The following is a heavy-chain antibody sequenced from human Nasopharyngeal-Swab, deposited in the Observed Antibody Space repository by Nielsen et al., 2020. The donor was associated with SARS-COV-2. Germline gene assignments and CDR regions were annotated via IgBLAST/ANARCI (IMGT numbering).Heavy chain of an antibody. J-gene: IGHJ3*02. Sequence: GESLKISCAASGFTFSSYAMSCVRQAPGKGLEWVSAISGSGTTYYPDSVKGRFTISRDNSKNTLYLQMNSLRAEDTAVYYCAKGDTNGANDAFDIWGQGTMVTVSS. D-gene: IGHD2-8*01. CDR2: ISGSGTT. CDR3: AKGDTNGANDAFDI. V-gene: IGHV3-23*01. CDR1: GFTFSSYA.